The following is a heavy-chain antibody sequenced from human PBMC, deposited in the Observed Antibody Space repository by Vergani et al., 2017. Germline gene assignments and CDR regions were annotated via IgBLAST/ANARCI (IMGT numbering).Heavy chain of an antibody. CDR3: AGGISGSLPH. CDR1: ESTFRMYT. CDR2: MKPFLRTT. V-gene: IGHV1-69*13. Sequence: QVQLVQSGAEVKKPGSSVKVSCKASESTFRMYTINWVRQAPGQGLEWVGRMKPFLRTTNYAPGFQGRVTMTADESTSTAFMELSGLTSGDTAVYFCAGGISGSLPHWGQGTRVFVSS. D-gene: IGHD1-26*01. J-gene: IGHJ4*02.